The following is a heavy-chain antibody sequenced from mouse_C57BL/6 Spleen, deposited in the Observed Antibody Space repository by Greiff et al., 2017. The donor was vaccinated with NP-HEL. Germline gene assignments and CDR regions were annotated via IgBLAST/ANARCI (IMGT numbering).Heavy chain of an antibody. CDR3: ARYPLNYGSSYGYFDV. V-gene: IGHV1-64*01. D-gene: IGHD1-1*01. J-gene: IGHJ1*03. CDR1: GYTFTSYW. CDR2: IHPNSGST. Sequence: VQLQQPGAELVKPGASVKLSCKASGYTFTSYWMHWVKQRPGQGLEWIGMIHPNSGSTNYNEKFKSKATLTVDKSSSTAYMQLSSLTSEDSAVYYCARYPLNYGSSYGYFDVWGTGTTVTVSS.